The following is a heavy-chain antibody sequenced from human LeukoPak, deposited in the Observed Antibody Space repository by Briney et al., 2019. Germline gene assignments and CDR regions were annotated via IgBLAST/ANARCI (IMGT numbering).Heavy chain of an antibody. CDR1: GFTFSSYS. CDR2: ISSSGGTR. CDR3: ARKSYSSGWYVFDY. J-gene: IGHJ4*02. Sequence: GGSLRLSCAASGFTFSSYSMNWVRQAPGKGLEWVSYISSSGGTRYYADSVKGRFTISRDNAKNSLYLQMNSLRAEDTAVYYCARKSYSSGWYVFDYWGQGTLVTVSS. D-gene: IGHD6-19*01. V-gene: IGHV3-48*01.